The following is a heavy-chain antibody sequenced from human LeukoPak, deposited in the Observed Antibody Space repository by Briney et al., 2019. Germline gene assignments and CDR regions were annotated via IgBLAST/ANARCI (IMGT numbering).Heavy chain of an antibody. D-gene: IGHD2-2*01. J-gene: IGHJ6*02. V-gene: IGHV3-33*01. Sequence: GGSLRLSCAASGFTFSSYGMHWVRQAPGKGLEWVAVIWYDGSNKYYADSVKGRFTISRDNSKNTLYLQMNSLRAEDTAVYYCARKGTSPERYYYYYGMDVWGQGTTVTVSS. CDR2: IWYDGSNK. CDR3: ARKGTSPERYYYYYGMDV. CDR1: GFTFSSYG.